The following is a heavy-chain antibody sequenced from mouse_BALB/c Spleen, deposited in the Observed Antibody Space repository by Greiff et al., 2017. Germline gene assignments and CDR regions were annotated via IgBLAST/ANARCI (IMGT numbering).Heavy chain of an antibody. D-gene: IGHD2-4*01. J-gene: IGHJ2*01. CDR2: ISSGGST. CDR1: GFTFSSYA. CDR3: AREGIYYDYVDY. Sequence: EVQRVESGGGLVKPGGSLKLSCAASGFTFSSYAMSWVRQTPEKRLEWVASISSGGSTYYPDSVKGRFTISRDNARYILYLQMSSLRSEDTAMYYCAREGIYYDYVDYWGQGTTLTVSS. V-gene: IGHV5-6-5*01.